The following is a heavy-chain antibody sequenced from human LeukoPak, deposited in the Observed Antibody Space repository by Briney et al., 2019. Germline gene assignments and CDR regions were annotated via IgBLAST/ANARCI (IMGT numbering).Heavy chain of an antibody. CDR3: AREGGYSSGWYYFDY. Sequence: GGSLRLSCAASGFTFSSYSMNWVRQAPGKGLEWVSYISSSSSTIYYADSVKGRFTIPRDNAKNSLYLQMNSLRAEDTAVYYCAREGGYSSGWYYFDYWGQGTLVTVSS. J-gene: IGHJ4*02. CDR1: GFTFSSYS. D-gene: IGHD6-19*01. V-gene: IGHV3-48*01. CDR2: ISSSSSTI.